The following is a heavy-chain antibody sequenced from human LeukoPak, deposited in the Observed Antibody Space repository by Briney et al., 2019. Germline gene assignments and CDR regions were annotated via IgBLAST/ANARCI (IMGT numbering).Heavy chain of an antibody. CDR3: ARDGGYSTNFDY. CDR2: ISSSSSYI. V-gene: IGHV3-21*01. CDR1: GFTFSSYS. D-gene: IGHD2/OR15-2a*01. J-gene: IGHJ4*02. Sequence: GGSLRLSCAASGFTFSSYSMNWVRQAPGKGLEWVSSISSSSSYIYYADSVKGRFTISRDNAKNSLYLQMNSLRGEDMALYYCARDGGYSTNFDYWGQGTLVTVAS.